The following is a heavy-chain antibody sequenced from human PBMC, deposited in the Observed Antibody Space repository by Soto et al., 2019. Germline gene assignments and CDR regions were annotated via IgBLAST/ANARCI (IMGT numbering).Heavy chain of an antibody. CDR3: ARKAWVRFDY. J-gene: IGHJ4*02. V-gene: IGHV4-4*02. CDR2: VFHTGNT. D-gene: IGHD7-27*01. Sequence: SETRSLTCTVSGDSMTRIVWWTVVRQPPVKRVARVGEVFHTGNTNYNPSLKSRVTMSVDKSTNEFSLKVTSVTAADTAIYYCARKAWVRFDYWGQGALVTVSS. CDR1: GDSMTRIVW.